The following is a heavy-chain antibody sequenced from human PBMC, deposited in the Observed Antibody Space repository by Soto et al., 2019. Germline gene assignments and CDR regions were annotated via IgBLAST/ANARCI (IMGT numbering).Heavy chain of an antibody. D-gene: IGHD2-15*01. J-gene: IGHJ3*02. CDR1: GFTFSNYW. CDR3: ARAYCSGGRCYSGDAFDI. V-gene: IGHV3-74*01. Sequence: GGSLRLSCAASGFTFSNYWMHWVRQAPGKGLVWVSRINGGGSSTSYADSVKGRFTVSRDNAGNTLYLQMNSLRREDTAVYYCARAYCSGGRCYSGDAFDIWGQGTMVTVSS. CDR2: INGGGSST.